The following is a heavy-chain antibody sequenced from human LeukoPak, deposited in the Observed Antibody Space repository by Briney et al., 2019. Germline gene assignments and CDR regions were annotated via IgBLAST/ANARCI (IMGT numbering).Heavy chain of an antibody. CDR2: IYYSGST. J-gene: IGHJ4*02. D-gene: IGHD4-11*01. CDR3: ARQASLTTVTPDY. V-gene: IGHV4-59*08. CDR1: GGSISSYY. Sequence: SETLSLTCTVSGGSISSYYWSWIRQPPGKGPEWIGYIYYSGSTNYNPSLKSRVTISVDTSKNQFSLKLSSVTAADTAVYYCARQASLTTVTPDYWGQGTLVTVSS.